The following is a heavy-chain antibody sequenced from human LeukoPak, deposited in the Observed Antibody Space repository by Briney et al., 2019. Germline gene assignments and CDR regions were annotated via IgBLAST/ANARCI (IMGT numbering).Heavy chain of an antibody. V-gene: IGHV4-59*01. D-gene: IGHD3-10*01. CDR3: ARDGYYYGSGSSYGLDV. CDR2: VYYSGST. CDR1: GGSLSSYF. Sequence: KASETLSLTCAVSGGSLSSYFWTWIRQPPGKALEWIGYVYYSGSTNYNPSLKSRVTISVDTSKNQFSLKLTSVTAADTAVYYCARDGYYYGSGSSYGLDVWGQGTTVTVSS. J-gene: IGHJ6*02.